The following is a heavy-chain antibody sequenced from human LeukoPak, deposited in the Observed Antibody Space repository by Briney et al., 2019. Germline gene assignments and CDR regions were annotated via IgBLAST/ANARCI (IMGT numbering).Heavy chain of an antibody. V-gene: IGHV3-53*01. Sequence: PGGSLRLSCAASGFTFSSYGMSWVRQAPGKGLEWVSVIYSGGSTYYADSVKGRFTISRDNSKNTLYPQMNSLRAEDTAVYYCAREGDSSGWFDYWGQGTLVTVSS. D-gene: IGHD6-19*01. CDR3: AREGDSSGWFDY. CDR2: IYSGGST. CDR1: GFTFSSYG. J-gene: IGHJ4*02.